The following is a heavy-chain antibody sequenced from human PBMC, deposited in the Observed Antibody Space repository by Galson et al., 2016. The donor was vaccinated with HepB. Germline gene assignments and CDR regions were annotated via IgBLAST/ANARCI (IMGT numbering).Heavy chain of an antibody. J-gene: IGHJ4*02. CDR1: GFTFSSFW. CDR2: INRDGTYT. V-gene: IGHV3-74*01. Sequence: SLRLSCAASGFTFSSFWMHWVRQTPGKGLVWVSHINRDGTYTEYADSVRGRFTISRDNARNTLYLQMNSLRVEDTALYYCVRDLYGRDDFWGQGTLVTVSS. CDR3: VRDLYGRDDF. D-gene: IGHD2/OR15-2a*01.